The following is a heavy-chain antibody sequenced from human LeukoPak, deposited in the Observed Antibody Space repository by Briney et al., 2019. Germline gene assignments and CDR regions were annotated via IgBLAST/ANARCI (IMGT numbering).Heavy chain of an antibody. Sequence: GGSLRLSCAASGFTFSSYDMHWVRQAPGKGLEWVAFIRYDGSNKYYAGSVKGRFTISRDDAKNTLYLQMNSLRAEDTAVYYCARGLGRTGYPGDYYDYMDVWGKGTTVTVSS. J-gene: IGHJ6*03. D-gene: IGHD3/OR15-3a*01. CDR3: ARGLGRTGYPGDYYDYMDV. CDR2: IRYDGSNK. CDR1: GFTFSSYD. V-gene: IGHV3-30*02.